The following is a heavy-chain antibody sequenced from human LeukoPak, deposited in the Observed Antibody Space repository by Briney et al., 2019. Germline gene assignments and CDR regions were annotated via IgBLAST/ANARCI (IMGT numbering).Heavy chain of an antibody. V-gene: IGHV3-20*04. CDR2: INWNGGST. CDR3: ARKGLGGELGGFDY. CDR1: GFTFDDYG. Sequence: AGGSLRLSCAASGFTFDDYGMSWVRQAPGKGLEWVSGINWNGGSTGYADSVKGRFTISRDNAKNSLYLQMNSLRAEDTALYYCARKGLGGELGGFDYWGQGTLVTVSS. J-gene: IGHJ4*02. D-gene: IGHD1-26*01.